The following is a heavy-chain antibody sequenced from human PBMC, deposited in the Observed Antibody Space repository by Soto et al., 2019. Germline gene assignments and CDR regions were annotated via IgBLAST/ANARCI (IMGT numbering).Heavy chain of an antibody. J-gene: IGHJ6*02. CDR3: ARGRTSITVTTPYYYYGMDV. CDR2: INPNSGGT. Sequence: ASVKVSCKASGYTFTGYYMHWVRQAPGQGXEWMGWINPNSGGTNYAQKFQGRVTMTRDTSISTAYMELSRLRSDDTAVYYCARGRTSITVTTPYYYYGMDVWGQGTTVTVSS. CDR1: GYTFTGYY. V-gene: IGHV1-2*02. D-gene: IGHD4-17*01.